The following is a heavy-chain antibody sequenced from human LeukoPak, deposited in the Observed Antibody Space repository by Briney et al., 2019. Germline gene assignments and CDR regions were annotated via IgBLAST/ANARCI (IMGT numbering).Heavy chain of an antibody. CDR3: ARDRGSWLFDY. J-gene: IGHJ4*02. D-gene: IGHD6-13*01. V-gene: IGHV1-2*04. Sequence: GASVKVSCKASGYTFTGYYMHWVRQAPGQGLEWMGWINPNSGVTNYAQKFQGWVTMSRDTSIDTAYMELGRLTSDDTAVYYCARDRGSWLFDYWGQGTLVTVSS. CDR2: INPNSGVT. CDR1: GYTFTGYY.